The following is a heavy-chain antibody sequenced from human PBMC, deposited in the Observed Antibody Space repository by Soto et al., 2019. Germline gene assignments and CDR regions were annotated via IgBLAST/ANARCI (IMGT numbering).Heavy chain of an antibody. CDR2: IRGGGGDT. J-gene: IGHJ5*02. Sequence: EVQLSESGGSLVQPGGSLRLSCAASTFTLSSSAMSWVRQAPGKGLEWVSSIRGGGGDTLYADSVKGRFTISRDLSKNTLFLQMNSLSAEDTAIYYCAKCSVGTVRSSGWCNWLDPWGQGTLVTVSS. CDR1: TFTLSSSA. V-gene: IGHV3-23*01. D-gene: IGHD6-19*01. CDR3: AKCSVGTVRSSGWCNWLDP.